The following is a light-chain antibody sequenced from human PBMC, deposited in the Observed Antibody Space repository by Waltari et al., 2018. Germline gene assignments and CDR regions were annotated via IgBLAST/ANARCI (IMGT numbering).Light chain of an antibody. J-gene: IGKJ1*01. CDR3: QQTDSFPWT. CDR2: AAS. Sequence: DIQMTQSPSSVSASIGDRVTITCRASQGISSWLGWYQQKPGKAPKLLIYAASSLPSGVPSRFSGTGSGTDFTLTISSLQPEDFATYYCQQTDSFPWTFGQGTKVEIK. CDR1: QGISSW. V-gene: IGKV1-12*02.